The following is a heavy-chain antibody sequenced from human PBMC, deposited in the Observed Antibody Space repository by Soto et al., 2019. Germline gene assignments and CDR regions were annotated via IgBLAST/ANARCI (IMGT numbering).Heavy chain of an antibody. CDR2: ISSSSSYI. CDR1: GFTFSSYS. J-gene: IGHJ4*02. Sequence: GSLRLSCAASGFTFSSYSMNWVRQAPGKGLEWVSSISSSSSYIYYADSVKGRFTISRDNAKNSLYLQMNSLRAEDTAVYYCARDRDGYNRYFDYWGQGTLVTVSS. V-gene: IGHV3-21*01. D-gene: IGHD2-21*01. CDR3: ARDRDGYNRYFDY.